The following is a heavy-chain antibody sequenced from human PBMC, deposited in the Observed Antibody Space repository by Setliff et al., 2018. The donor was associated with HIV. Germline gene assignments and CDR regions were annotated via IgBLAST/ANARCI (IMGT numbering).Heavy chain of an antibody. Sequence: GASVKVSCKASGGTFGIYGISWVRQAPGQGLEWMGGTITMFGTANYAQKFQGRVTITTDESTNTGYMELSSLRSEDTAVYYCARVSACSSTSCPKVLDYWCQGTLVTVSS. CDR2: TITMFGTA. J-gene: IGHJ4*02. D-gene: IGHD2-2*01. CDR1: GGTFGIYG. CDR3: ARVSACSSTSCPKVLDY. V-gene: IGHV1-69*05.